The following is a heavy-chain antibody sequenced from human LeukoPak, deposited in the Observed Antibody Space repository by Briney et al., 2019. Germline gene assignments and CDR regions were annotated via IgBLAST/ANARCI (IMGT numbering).Heavy chain of an antibody. J-gene: IGHJ2*01. CDR2: MNPNSGNT. Sequence: GASVKVSCKASGYTFTSYDMNWVRQATGQGLEWMGWMNPNSGNTGYAQKFQGRVTMTRNTSISTAYMELSSLRSEDTAVYYCARDLRYSSSWYDPQSYWYFDLWGRGTLVTVSS. D-gene: IGHD6-13*01. V-gene: IGHV1-8*01. CDR3: ARDLRYSSSWYDPQSYWYFDL. CDR1: GYTFTSYD.